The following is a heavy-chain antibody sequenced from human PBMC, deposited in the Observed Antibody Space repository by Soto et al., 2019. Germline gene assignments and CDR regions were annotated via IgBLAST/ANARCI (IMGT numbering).Heavy chain of an antibody. CDR3: AKTYYYDSSGYYLADAFDI. J-gene: IGHJ3*02. Sequence: GGSLRLSCAASGFTFSSYAMSWVRQAPGKGLERVSAISSSGGSTYYADSVKGRFTISRDNSKNTLYLQMNSLRAEDTAVYYCAKTYYYDSSGYYLADAFDIWGQGTMVTVSS. CDR1: GFTFSSYA. CDR2: ISSSGGST. V-gene: IGHV3-23*01. D-gene: IGHD3-22*01.